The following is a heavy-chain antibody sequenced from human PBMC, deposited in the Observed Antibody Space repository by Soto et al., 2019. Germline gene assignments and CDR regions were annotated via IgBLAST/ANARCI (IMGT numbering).Heavy chain of an antibody. V-gene: IGHV4-39*07. CDR1: GGSISSSSYY. Sequence: SETLSLTCTVSGGSISSSSYYWGWIREPPGKGLEWIGSIYYSGSTNYNPSPKSRVTISVDTSKNQFSLKLSSVTAADTAVYYCARIVVVAATRSGYYFDYWGQGTLVTVSS. CDR2: IYYSGST. J-gene: IGHJ4*02. CDR3: ARIVVVAATRSGYYFDY. D-gene: IGHD2-15*01.